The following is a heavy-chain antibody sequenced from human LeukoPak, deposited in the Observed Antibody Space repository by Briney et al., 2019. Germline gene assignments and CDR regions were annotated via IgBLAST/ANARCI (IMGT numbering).Heavy chain of an antibody. Sequence: SVKVSCKASGGTFSSYAISWVRQAPGQGLEWMGRIIPILGIANYAQKFQGRVTITADKSTSTAYMELSSLRSEDTAVYYCARGPGYGDFDYWGQGTLVTVSS. CDR3: ARGPGYGDFDY. V-gene: IGHV1-69*04. CDR2: IIPILGIA. CDR1: GGTFSSYA. J-gene: IGHJ4*02. D-gene: IGHD4-17*01.